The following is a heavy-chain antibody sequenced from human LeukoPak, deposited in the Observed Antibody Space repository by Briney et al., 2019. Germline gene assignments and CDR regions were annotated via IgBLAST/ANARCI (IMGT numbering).Heavy chain of an antibody. CDR3: ARGRLYYDFWSGYYPFDY. CDR1: GGSFSGYY. V-gene: IGHV4-34*01. D-gene: IGHD3-3*01. Sequence: PSETLSLTCAVYGGSFSGYYWSWIRQPPGKGLEWIGEINHSGSTNYNPSLKSRVTISVDTSKNQFSLKLSSVTAADTAVYYCARGRLYYDFWSGYYPFDYWGQGTLVTVSS. CDR2: INHSGST. J-gene: IGHJ4*02.